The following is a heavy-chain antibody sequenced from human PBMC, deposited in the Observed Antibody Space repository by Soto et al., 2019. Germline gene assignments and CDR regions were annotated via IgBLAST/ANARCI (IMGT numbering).Heavy chain of an antibody. D-gene: IGHD5-12*01. CDR1: GGTIISGGYS. CDR2: IYHSGST. J-gene: IGHJ4*02. V-gene: IGHV4-30-2*01. Sequence: TFSHTCAVSGGTIISGGYSWSWIRQPPGKGLEWIGYIYHSGSTYYNPSLKSRVTISVDRSKNQFSLKLSSVTAADTAVYYCAAGGGLPRYYWGQGTLVTVSS. CDR3: AAGGGLPRYY.